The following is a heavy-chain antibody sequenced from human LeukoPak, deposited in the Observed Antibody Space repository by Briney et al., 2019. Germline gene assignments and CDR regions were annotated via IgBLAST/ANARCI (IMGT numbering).Heavy chain of an antibody. CDR2: IYSGGST. CDR1: GFTVSSNY. J-gene: IGHJ3*02. D-gene: IGHD1-26*01. Sequence: GGSLRLSCAASGFTVSSNYMSWVRQAPGKGLEWVSVIYSGGSTYYADSVKGRFTIPGDNSKNTLYLQMNSLRAEDTAVYYCATSGSYYGGAFDIWGQGTMVTVSS. CDR3: ATSGSYYGGAFDI. V-gene: IGHV3-53*01.